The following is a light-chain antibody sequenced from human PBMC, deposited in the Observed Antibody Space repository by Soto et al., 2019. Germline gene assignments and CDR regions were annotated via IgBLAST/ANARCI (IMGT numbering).Light chain of an antibody. CDR1: ESLLHTSGKTY. CDR2: QIS. CDR3: MQASQLRT. Sequence: IVLTQTPLSSRVTLGQAASISCSSSESLLHTSGKTYLSWLQLRPGQPPRLLLYQISQRPPGVPDRFTGSGAGTNFTLTISGVEADDIGIYYCMQASQLRTFGQGTKVEIK. J-gene: IGKJ1*01. V-gene: IGKV2-24*01.